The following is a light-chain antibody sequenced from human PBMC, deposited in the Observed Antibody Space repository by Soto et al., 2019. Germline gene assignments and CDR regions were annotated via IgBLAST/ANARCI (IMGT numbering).Light chain of an antibody. Sequence: QSVLTQPPSMSGAPGQRVTISCNGSSSNIGAGYDVHWYQQQPGTAPKLLIFDNNNRTSGVPDRFSGSKSDTSASLAITGLQAEDEADYYCQSFDTSLSGFVVFGGGTKLTVL. J-gene: IGLJ2*01. CDR1: SSNIGAGYD. CDR3: QSFDTSLSGFVV. V-gene: IGLV1-40*01. CDR2: DNN.